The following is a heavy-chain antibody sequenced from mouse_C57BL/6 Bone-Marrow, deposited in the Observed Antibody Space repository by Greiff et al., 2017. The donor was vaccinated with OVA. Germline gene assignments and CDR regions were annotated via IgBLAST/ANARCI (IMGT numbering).Heavy chain of an antibody. Sequence: VKLQESGPELVKPGASVKISCKASGYAFSSSWMNWVKQRPGKGLEWIGRIYPGDGDTNYNGKFKGKATLTADKSSSTAYMQLSSLTSEDSAVYFCARSPPYYSNYGYWGQGTTLTVSS. V-gene: IGHV1-82*01. CDR3: ARSPPYYSNYGY. CDR1: GYAFSSSW. J-gene: IGHJ2*01. CDR2: IYPGDGDT. D-gene: IGHD2-5*01.